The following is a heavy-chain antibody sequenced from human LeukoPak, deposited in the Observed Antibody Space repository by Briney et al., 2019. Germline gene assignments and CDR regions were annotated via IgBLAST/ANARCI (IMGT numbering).Heavy chain of an antibody. CDR2: IYPGDSDT. CDR3: ARSDYGGNPGGYYFDY. V-gene: IGHV5-51*01. J-gene: IGHJ4*02. Sequence: GESLKISCKGSGYSFTSYWIGCVRQMPGKGLEWMGIIYPGDSDTRYSPSFQGQVTISADKSISTAYLQWSSLKASDTAMYYCARSDYGGNPGGYYFDYWGQGTLVTVSS. D-gene: IGHD4-23*01. CDR1: GYSFTSYW.